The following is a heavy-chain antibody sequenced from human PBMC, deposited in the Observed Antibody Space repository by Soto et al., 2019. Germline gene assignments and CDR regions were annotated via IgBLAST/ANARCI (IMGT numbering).Heavy chain of an antibody. CDR3: ARDIAAAGYNWFDP. CDR1: GGSISSGGYY. CDR2: IYYSGST. V-gene: IGHV4-31*03. D-gene: IGHD6-13*01. Sequence: SETLSLTCTVSGGSISSGGYYWSWIRQHPGKGLEWIGYIYYSGSTYYNPSLKSRVTISVDTSKNQFSLKLSSVTAADTAVYYCARDIAAAGYNWFDPWGQGTLVTVSS. J-gene: IGHJ5*02.